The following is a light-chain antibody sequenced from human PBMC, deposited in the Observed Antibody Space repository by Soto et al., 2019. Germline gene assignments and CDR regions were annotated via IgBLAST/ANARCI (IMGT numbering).Light chain of an antibody. Sequence: IVMTQAPATLSVSPGERATLSCRASQSVSSNLAWYQQKPGQAPRLLIYGASTRATGIPARFSGSGSGTDFTLTISSLKPEDFAVYYSQHRFNCPWTFGQGTKVDI. J-gene: IGKJ1*01. CDR2: GAS. V-gene: IGKV3-15*01. CDR1: QSVSSN. CDR3: QHRFNCPWT.